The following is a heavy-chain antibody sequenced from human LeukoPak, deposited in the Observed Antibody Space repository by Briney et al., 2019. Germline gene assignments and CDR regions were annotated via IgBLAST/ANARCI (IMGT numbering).Heavy chain of an antibody. Sequence: PGGSLRLSCAASGFTFSSYSMNWVRQAPGKGLEWVAVIWYDGSNKYYADSVKGRFTISRDNSKNTLYLQMNSLRAEDTAVYYCASKDGAFDIWGQGTMVTVSS. D-gene: IGHD2-15*01. J-gene: IGHJ3*02. CDR2: IWYDGSNK. V-gene: IGHV3-33*08. CDR3: ASKDGAFDI. CDR1: GFTFSSYS.